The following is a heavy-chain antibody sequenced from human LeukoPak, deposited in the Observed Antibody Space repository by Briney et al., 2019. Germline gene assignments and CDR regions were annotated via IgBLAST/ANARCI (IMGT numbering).Heavy chain of an antibody. CDR2: VVPMFGIR. V-gene: IGHV1-69*04. D-gene: IGHD5-12*01. J-gene: IGHJ4*02. CDR3: ATEPSRSYSFDHLDF. Sequence: SVKVSRKTTVGTPHNYVISRVRQAPGQGLEWMGRVVPMFGIRNYPQTFRGRVNITADKATNTVYMELRSLRAEDTAIYYCATEPSRSYSFDHLDFWGLGTPVTVSS. CDR1: VGTPHNYV.